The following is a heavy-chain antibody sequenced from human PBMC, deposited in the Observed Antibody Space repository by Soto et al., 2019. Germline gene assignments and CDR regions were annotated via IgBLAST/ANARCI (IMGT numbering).Heavy chain of an antibody. Sequence: SETLSLTCTVSGGSISSGGYYWSWIRQHPGKGLEWIGYIYYSGSTYYNPSLKSRVTISVDTSKNQFSLKLSSVTAADTAVYYCARVKTIHADAPHWFDTWGQGTLVTVSS. CDR1: GGSISSGGYY. D-gene: IGHD2-2*02. CDR2: IYYSGST. J-gene: IGHJ5*02. V-gene: IGHV4-31*03. CDR3: ARVKTIHADAPHWFDT.